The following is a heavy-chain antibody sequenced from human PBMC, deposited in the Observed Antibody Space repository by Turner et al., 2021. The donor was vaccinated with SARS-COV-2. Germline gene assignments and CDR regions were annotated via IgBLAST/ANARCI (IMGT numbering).Heavy chain of an antibody. J-gene: IGHJ4*02. CDR2: ISYDGSNK. V-gene: IGHV3-30-3*01. Sequence: QVQLVESGGGVVQPGRSLRLSCAASGFTFSSYALYWVRQAPGKGLEWVAVISYDGSNKFYADSVKGRFTISRDNSKNTLYLQMNSLRAEDTAVYYCAIDYPWDTPMAHQGGGFDYWGQGTLVTVSS. CDR3: AIDYPWDTPMAHQGGGFDY. D-gene: IGHD5-18*01. CDR1: GFTFSSYA.